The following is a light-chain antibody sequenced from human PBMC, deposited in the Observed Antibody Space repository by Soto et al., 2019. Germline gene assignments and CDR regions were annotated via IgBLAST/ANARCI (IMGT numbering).Light chain of an antibody. CDR3: ATWDDSLSGVE. Sequence: QAVVTQPPSTSGTPGQRVTIPCSGSGSNIGRNSVTWYQRLPGAAPKLLVYRNNHRPSGVPERFSGSKSGTSASLAISDLQSEDEADYYCATWDDSLSGVEFGGGTKLTVL. V-gene: IGLV1-44*01. CDR2: RNN. J-gene: IGLJ3*02. CDR1: GSNIGRNS.